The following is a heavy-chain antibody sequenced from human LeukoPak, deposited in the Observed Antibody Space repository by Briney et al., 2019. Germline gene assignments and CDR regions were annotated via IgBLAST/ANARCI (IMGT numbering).Heavy chain of an antibody. V-gene: IGHV3-11*05. D-gene: IGHD5-18*01. CDR2: ISSSSSYT. Sequence: GGSLRLSCAASGFTFSDYYKSWIRQAPGKGLEWVSYISSSSSYTNYADSVKGRFTISRDNAKNSLYLQMNSLRAEDTAVYYCAREPIQLWLRGAFDIWGQGTMVTVSS. J-gene: IGHJ3*02. CDR3: AREPIQLWLRGAFDI. CDR1: GFTFSDYY.